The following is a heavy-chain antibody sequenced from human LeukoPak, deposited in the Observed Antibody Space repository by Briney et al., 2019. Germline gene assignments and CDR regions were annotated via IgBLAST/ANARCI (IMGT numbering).Heavy chain of an antibody. CDR1: GLTFSSSA. Sequence: GGSLRLSCAAPGLTFSSSAMSWVRQAPGKGLEWVSAISGSGDSTYYADSVKGRFTTSRDNAKNSLYLQMNSLRAEDTALYYCAKDSRGSGSRYYGMDVWGQGTTVSVSS. J-gene: IGHJ6*02. D-gene: IGHD3-10*01. V-gene: IGHV3-23*01. CDR3: AKDSRGSGSRYYGMDV. CDR2: ISGSGDST.